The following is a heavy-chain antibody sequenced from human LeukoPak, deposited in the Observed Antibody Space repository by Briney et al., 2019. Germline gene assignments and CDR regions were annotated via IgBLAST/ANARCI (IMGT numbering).Heavy chain of an antibody. CDR2: INQDGGEK. CDR3: ARDGTVPPDY. J-gene: IGHJ4*02. Sequence: PGGSLRLSCAASGFTFANYWMSWVRQAPGIGLEWVANINQDGGEKNCVDSVKGRFTISRDNAKNSLYLQMDSLRAEDTAVYYCARDGTVPPDYWGQGTLVTVSS. D-gene: IGHD4-17*01. V-gene: IGHV3-7*01. CDR1: GFTFANYW.